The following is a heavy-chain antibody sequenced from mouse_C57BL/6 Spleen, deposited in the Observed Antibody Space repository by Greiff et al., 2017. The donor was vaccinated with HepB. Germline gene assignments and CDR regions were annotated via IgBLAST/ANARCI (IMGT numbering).Heavy chain of an antibody. Sequence: VQLQQSGAELARPGASVKLSCKASGYTFTSYGISWVKQRTGQGLEWIGEIYPRSGNTYYNEKFKGKATLTADKSSSTAYMELRSLTSEDSAVYFCARDYGSSPLYAMDYWGQGTSVTVSS. CDR2: IYPRSGNT. D-gene: IGHD1-1*01. J-gene: IGHJ4*01. CDR1: GYTFTSYG. V-gene: IGHV1-81*01. CDR3: ARDYGSSPLYAMDY.